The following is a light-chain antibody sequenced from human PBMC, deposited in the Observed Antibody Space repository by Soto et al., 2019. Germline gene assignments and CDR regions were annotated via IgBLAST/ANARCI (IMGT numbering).Light chain of an antibody. CDR3: QQYLITPPT. CDR1: QSLLYNSNNRNY. Sequence: DIVMSQSPDSLAVSLGERATIDCKSSQSLLYNSNNRNYLAWYQQKPGQPPKLLIHWASTRKSGVPDRFSGSGAGTDFTLTISSLQAEDVALYYCQQYLITPPTFGQGTKVEIK. V-gene: IGKV4-1*01. CDR2: WAS. J-gene: IGKJ1*01.